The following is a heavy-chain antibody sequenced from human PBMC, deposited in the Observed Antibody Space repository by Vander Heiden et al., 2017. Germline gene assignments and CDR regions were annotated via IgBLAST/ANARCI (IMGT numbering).Heavy chain of an antibody. D-gene: IGHD3-16*01. CDR2: IFESGKT. CDR1: GGSISSGGYY. CDR3: ARSGGWDYFDH. Sequence: QVHLQESGPGPVKPPQTLSLTCSVSGGSISSGGYYWNWIRQHPGKGLEWIGSIFESGKTYYSPSLKNRMSISLDTSESQFSLKLTSLTAADTAVYYCARSGGWDYFDHWGQGTLVIVSS. V-gene: IGHV4-31*03. J-gene: IGHJ4*02.